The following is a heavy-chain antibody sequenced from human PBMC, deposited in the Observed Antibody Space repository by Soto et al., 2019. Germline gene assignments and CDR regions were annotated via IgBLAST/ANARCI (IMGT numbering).Heavy chain of an antibody. CDR3: ARFKRGGSVIRGVTD. CDR2: ILYSGTT. V-gene: IGHV4-39*01. D-gene: IGHD3-10*01. Sequence: QLQLKESGPGLVKPSETLSLTCNFSGGSISSSRYYWGWIRQPPGKGLEWTGSILYSGTTYYSPSLGSRLTISVDTPKSQFSLRLSSATAADTAVYYCARFKRGGSVIRGVTDWGQGTLVTVSA. CDR1: GGSISSSRYY. J-gene: IGHJ4*02.